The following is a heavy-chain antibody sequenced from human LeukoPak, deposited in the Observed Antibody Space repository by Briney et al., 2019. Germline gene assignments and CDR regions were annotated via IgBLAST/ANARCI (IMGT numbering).Heavy chain of an antibody. J-gene: IGHJ4*02. CDR1: GFGVSGNA. CDR3: AKGTGYSYGYGDY. CDR2: LGSDGRT. V-gene: IGHV3-23*01. D-gene: IGHD5-18*01. Sequence: GGSLRLSCEASGFGVSGNAMAWVRQAAGKGLQWVSGLGSDGRTHYADSVRGRFTISRDESKNTLYLQMNSLRAEDTAVYYCAKGTGYSYGYGDYWGQGTLVTVSS.